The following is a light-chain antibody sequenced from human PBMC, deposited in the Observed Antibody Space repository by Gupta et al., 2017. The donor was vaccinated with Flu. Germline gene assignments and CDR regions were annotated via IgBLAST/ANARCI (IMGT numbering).Light chain of an antibody. Sequence: SFVLTQPPSMSVAPGQTARIPCGGTNIGSKSVHWYQQKPGQAPVLVVFDDSDRPAGIPERFSGSNSGNTATLSISRVEAGDEAAYYCQLWDGSSDHPGVFGGGTKL. CDR3: QLWDGSSDHPGV. J-gene: IGLJ3*02. V-gene: IGLV3-21*02. CDR2: DDS. CDR1: NIGSKS.